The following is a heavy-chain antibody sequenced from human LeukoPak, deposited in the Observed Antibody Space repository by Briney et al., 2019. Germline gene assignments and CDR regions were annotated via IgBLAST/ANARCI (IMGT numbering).Heavy chain of an antibody. V-gene: IGHV4-39*01. J-gene: IGHJ4*02. CDR3: ARLGELSLILDY. Sequence: PSETLSLTXTVSGGPISSSSYYWGWIRQPPGKGLEWIGSIYYSGSTYYNPSLKSRVTISVDTSKNQFSLKLSSVTAADTAVYYCARLGELSLILDYWGQGTLVTVSS. CDR1: GGPISSSSYY. D-gene: IGHD3-16*02. CDR2: IYYSGST.